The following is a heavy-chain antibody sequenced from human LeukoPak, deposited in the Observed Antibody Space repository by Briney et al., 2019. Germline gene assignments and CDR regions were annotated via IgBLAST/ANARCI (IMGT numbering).Heavy chain of an antibody. J-gene: IGHJ4*02. D-gene: IGHD1-26*01. CDR3: AKLAVGATTGQVIDY. CDR1: GFTFSSYG. CDR2: ISYDGSNK. Sequence: GGSLRLSCAASGFTFSSYGMHWVRQAPGKGLEWVAVISYDGSNKYYADSVKGRFTISRDNSKNTLYLQMNSLRAEDTAVYYCAKLAVGATTGQVIDYWGQGTLVTVSS. V-gene: IGHV3-30*18.